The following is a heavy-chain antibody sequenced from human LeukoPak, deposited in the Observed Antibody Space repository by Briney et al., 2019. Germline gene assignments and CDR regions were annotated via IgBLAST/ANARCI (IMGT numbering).Heavy chain of an antibody. V-gene: IGHV3-20*04. J-gene: IGHJ4*02. CDR2: INWNGGST. CDR3: ARARVPLAVAGPAPDFDY. Sequence: PGGSLRLSCAASGFTFDDYGMSWVRQAPGKGLEWVSGINWNGGSTGYADSVKGRFTISRDNAKNSLYLQMNSLRAEDTALYYCARARVPLAVAGPAPDFDYWGQGTLVTVSS. D-gene: IGHD6-19*01. CDR1: GFTFDDYG.